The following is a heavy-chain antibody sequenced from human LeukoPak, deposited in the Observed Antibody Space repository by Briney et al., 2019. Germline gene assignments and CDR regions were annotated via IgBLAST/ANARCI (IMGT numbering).Heavy chain of an antibody. CDR3: ARDQSESYHGGVGC. CDR1: GFTFSSYA. Sequence: PGGSLRLSCAASGFTFSSYAMAWVRQAPGKGLEWVSGIRDSGRGTYYADSVKGRFTISRDNSKNTVYLQMSSLRPDDTAIYYCARDQSESYHGGVGCWGQGTLVTVSS. CDR2: IRDSGRGT. D-gene: IGHD1-26*01. V-gene: IGHV3-23*01. J-gene: IGHJ4*02.